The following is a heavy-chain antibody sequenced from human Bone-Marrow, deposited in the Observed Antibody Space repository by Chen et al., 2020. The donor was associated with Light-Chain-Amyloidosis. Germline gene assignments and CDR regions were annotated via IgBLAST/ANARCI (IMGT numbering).Heavy chain of an antibody. CDR1: GYTFPNYW. CDR2: IYPDDSDS. CDR3: ARRRDGYDFYY. Sequence: EVQLEQSGPEVKKPGESLKISCKGPGYTFPNYWIGWVRQMPGKGLEWMGVIYPDDSDSRYSPSFESQVTISADKSITAAYLQWRSLKASDTAMYYCARRRDGYDFYYWGQGTLVTVAS. D-gene: IGHD5-12*01. V-gene: IGHV5-51*01. J-gene: IGHJ4*02.